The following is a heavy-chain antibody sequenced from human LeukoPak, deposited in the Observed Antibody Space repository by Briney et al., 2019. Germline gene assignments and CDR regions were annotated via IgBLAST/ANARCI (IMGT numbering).Heavy chain of an antibody. V-gene: IGHV4-30-2*01. CDR1: GGSISSGGYS. CDR3: ARAPYDSSGYYYRVGAFDI. D-gene: IGHD3-22*01. J-gene: IGHJ3*02. CDR2: IYHSGST. Sequence: KASETLSLTCAVSGGSISSGGYSWSWIRQPPGKGLEWIGYIYHSGSTCYNPSLKSRVTISVDRSKNQFSLKLSSVTAADTAVYYCARAPYDSSGYYYRVGAFDIWGQGTMVTVSS.